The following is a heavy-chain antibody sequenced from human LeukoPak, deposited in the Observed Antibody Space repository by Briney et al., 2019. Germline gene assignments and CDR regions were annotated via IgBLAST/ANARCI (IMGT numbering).Heavy chain of an antibody. Sequence: GGSLRLSCAASGFTFSDYNMSWIRQAPGKGLEWVSYISSSGSSIYYADSVKGRFTISRDNAKNSLYLQMNSLRAEDTAVYYCASEITPDYNYWGQGTLVTVSS. CDR2: ISSSGSSI. V-gene: IGHV3-11*01. J-gene: IGHJ4*02. CDR3: ASEITPDYNY. CDR1: GFTFSDYN. D-gene: IGHD3-10*01.